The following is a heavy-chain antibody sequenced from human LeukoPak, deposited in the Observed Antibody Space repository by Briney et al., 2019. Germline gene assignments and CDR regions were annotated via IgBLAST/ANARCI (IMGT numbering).Heavy chain of an antibody. CDR3: AKGQYYGSGSLDY. J-gene: IGHJ4*02. D-gene: IGHD3-10*01. CDR1: GFTFRSHA. Sequence: GGSLRLSCVGSGFTFRSHAMSWVRQAPEKGLEFVSGIYENGGTTYYADSVKGRFSISRDNSKNTLYVQMNSLRAEDTAVYYCAKGQYYGSGSLDYWGQGTLVTVSS. V-gene: IGHV3-23*01. CDR2: IYENGGTT.